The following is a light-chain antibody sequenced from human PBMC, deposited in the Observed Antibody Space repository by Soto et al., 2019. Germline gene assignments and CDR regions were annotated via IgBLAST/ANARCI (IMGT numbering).Light chain of an antibody. CDR1: SSDVGDYNS. V-gene: IGLV2-14*01. CDR3: AAWDDSLSGPV. CDR2: EVS. J-gene: IGLJ3*02. Sequence: QSVLTQPASVSGSPGQSIAISCTGTSSDVGDYNSVSWYQQHPGKVPKLVIFEVSNRPSGVSNRFSGSKSGNTASLTISGLQAEDEADYYCAAWDDSLSGPVFGGGTKLTVL.